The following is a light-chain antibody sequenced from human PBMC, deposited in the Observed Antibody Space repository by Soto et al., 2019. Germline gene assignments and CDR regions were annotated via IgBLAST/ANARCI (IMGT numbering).Light chain of an antibody. J-gene: IGKJ1*01. CDR1: QDIANY. Sequence: DIQMTPSPSSLSASVGDRVTITCQASQDIANYLNWYQQKAGRAPKFLIYDASNLQSGVPSRFSASGSGTDFTLTISYLQPEDFAAYYCQQTYSVPATFGQGTKVDIK. V-gene: IGKV1-39*01. CDR2: DAS. CDR3: QQTYSVPAT.